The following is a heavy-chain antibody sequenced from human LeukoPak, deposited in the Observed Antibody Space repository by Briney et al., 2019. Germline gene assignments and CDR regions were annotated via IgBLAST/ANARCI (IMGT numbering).Heavy chain of an antibody. CDR2: IRGSGDST. CDR1: GFTFSSYV. D-gene: IGHD2-15*01. J-gene: IGHJ4*02. CDR3: AKWGKKYCRGRDCYDVDY. Sequence: GGSLRLSCAASGFTFSSYVMRWVRQAPGKGLEWVSDIRGSGDSTDYADSVKGRFTTSRDNSKNTLYLQMNSLRAEDTAVYYCAKWGKKYCRGRDCYDVDYWGQGTLVTVSS. V-gene: IGHV3-23*01.